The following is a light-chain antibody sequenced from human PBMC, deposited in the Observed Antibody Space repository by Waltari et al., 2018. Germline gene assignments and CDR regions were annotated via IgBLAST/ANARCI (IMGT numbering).Light chain of an antibody. V-gene: IGKV3-11*01. J-gene: IGKJ5*01. Sequence: EIVLTQFPATLSLSPGERATLSCRASQSVSSNLVWYQQKPGQTPRLVIYDASTRAPGIPARFSGSGSGTDFTLTISSLDPEDFAVYYCHQRSNWPITFGQGTRLEIK. CDR2: DAS. CDR3: HQRSNWPIT. CDR1: QSVSSN.